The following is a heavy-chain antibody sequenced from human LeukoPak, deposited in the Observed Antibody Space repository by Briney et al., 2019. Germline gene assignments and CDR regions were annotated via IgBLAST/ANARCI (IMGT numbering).Heavy chain of an antibody. Sequence: GGSLRLSCAASGFTVSSDCMNWVRQAPGKGLEWVSVIYSDGSTYYADSVKGRFTISRDKSKNTLYLQLNSLRAEDTAVYFCARQSGGPYNWFDPWGQGTLVTVST. CDR1: GFTVSSDC. J-gene: IGHJ5*02. V-gene: IGHV3-66*04. D-gene: IGHD2-15*01. CDR2: IYSDGST. CDR3: ARQSGGPYNWFDP.